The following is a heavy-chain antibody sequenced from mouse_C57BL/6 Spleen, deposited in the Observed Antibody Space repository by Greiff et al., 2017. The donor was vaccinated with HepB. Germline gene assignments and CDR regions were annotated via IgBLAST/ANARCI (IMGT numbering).Heavy chain of an antibody. D-gene: IGHD2-3*01. Sequence: EVKLVESGGDLVKPGGSLKLSCAASGFTFSSYGMSWVRQTPDKRLEWVATISSGGSYTYYPDSVKGRFTISRDNAKNTLYLQMSSLKSEDTAMYYCASLYDFWGQGTLVTVSA. CDR2: ISSGGSYT. CDR3: ASLYDF. CDR1: GFTFSSYG. V-gene: IGHV5-6*01. J-gene: IGHJ3*01.